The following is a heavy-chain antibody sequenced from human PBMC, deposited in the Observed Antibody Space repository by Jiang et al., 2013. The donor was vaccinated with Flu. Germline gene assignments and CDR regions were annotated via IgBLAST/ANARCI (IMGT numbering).Heavy chain of an antibody. J-gene: IGHJ4*02. V-gene: IGHV4-59*01. CDR2: IYYSGST. CDR3: ARAPRGYCSGGSCYGLDY. Sequence: KGLEWIGYIYYSGSTNYSPSLKSRVTISVDTSKNQFSLKLSSVTAADTAVYYCARAPRGYCSGGSCYGLDYWGQGTLVTVSS. D-gene: IGHD2-15*01.